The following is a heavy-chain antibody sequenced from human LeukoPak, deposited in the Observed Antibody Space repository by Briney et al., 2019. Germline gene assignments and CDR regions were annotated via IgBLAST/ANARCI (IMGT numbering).Heavy chain of an antibody. CDR3: TPGHYSSL. D-gene: IGHD6-13*01. CDR1: GLSLSNVY. J-gene: IGHJ4*02. CDR2: IKSQADGGTA. V-gene: IGHV3-15*01. Sequence: GGSLRLSGAASGLSLSNVYVRWVRQPPGKGLEWVGHIKSQADGGTADYAASVKGRFSISRDDSANTLYLQMNSLKTEDTAVYYCTPGHYSSLWGQGTLVTVSS.